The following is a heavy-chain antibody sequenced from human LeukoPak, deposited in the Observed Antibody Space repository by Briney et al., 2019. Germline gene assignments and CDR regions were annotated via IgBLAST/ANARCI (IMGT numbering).Heavy chain of an antibody. D-gene: IGHD3-3*01. V-gene: IGHV1-18*01. CDR2: ISAYNGNT. J-gene: IGHJ4*02. CDR1: GYTFTSYG. Sequence: ASVKVSCKASGYTFTSYGISWVRQAPGQGLEWMGWISAYNGNTNYAQKLQGRVTMTTDTSTSTAYMELRSLRSDDTAVYYCARDYDFWSGYSYFDYWGRGTLVTVSS. CDR3: ARDYDFWSGYSYFDY.